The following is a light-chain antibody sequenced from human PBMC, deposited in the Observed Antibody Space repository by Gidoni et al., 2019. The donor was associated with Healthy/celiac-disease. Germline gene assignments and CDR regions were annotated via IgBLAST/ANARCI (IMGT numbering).Light chain of an antibody. V-gene: IGLV2-14*01. Sequence: QSALTQPASVSGSPGQPITISCTGTSSDVGVYNYVSCYQQHPGKAPKLMIYDVSNRPSGVSNRFSGSKSGNTASLTISVLQAEDEADYYCSSYTSSSTGVFGTGTKVTVL. CDR3: SSYTSSSTGV. CDR2: DVS. CDR1: SSDVGVYNY. J-gene: IGLJ1*01.